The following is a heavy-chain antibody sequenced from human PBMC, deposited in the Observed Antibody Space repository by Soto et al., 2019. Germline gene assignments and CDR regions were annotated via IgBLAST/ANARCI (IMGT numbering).Heavy chain of an antibody. J-gene: IGHJ3*02. V-gene: IGHV1-2*04. CDR3: ALSSGYYSDAFDI. CDR2: INPNSGGT. Sequence: ASVKVSCKASGYTFTGYYMHWVRQAPGQGLEWMGWINPNSGGTNYAQKFQGWVTMTRDTSISTAYMELSSLRSDDTAVYYCALSSGYYSDAFDIWGQGTMVTVSS. CDR1: GYTFTGYY. D-gene: IGHD3-22*01.